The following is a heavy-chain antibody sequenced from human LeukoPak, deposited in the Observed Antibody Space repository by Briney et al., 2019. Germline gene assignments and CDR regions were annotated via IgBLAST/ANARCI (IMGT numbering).Heavy chain of an antibody. CDR3: ARASITMVRGVIAPFDY. CDR1: GFTFSSYA. J-gene: IGHJ4*02. Sequence: GGSLRLSCAASGFTFSSYAMSWVRQAPGKGLEWVSRISSSGISTFYADSVKGRFTISRDNSKNTLYLQMNSLRSEDTAVYYCARASITMVRGVIAPFDYWGQGTLVTVSS. V-gene: IGHV3-23*01. CDR2: ISSSGIST. D-gene: IGHD3-10*01.